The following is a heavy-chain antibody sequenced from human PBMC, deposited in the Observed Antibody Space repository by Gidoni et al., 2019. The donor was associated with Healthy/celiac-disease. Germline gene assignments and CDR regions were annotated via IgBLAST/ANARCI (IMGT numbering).Heavy chain of an antibody. CDR1: GYTFTSYG. D-gene: IGHD1-26*01. Sequence: QVQLVQSGAEVKKPGASVKVSCKASGYTFTSYGISWVRQAPGQGLEWMGWISAYNGNTNYAQKLQGRVTMTTDTSTSTAYMELRSLRSDDTAVYYCARDIYSGSYYSDISRPWGFDYWGQGTLVTVSS. J-gene: IGHJ4*02. CDR3: ARDIYSGSYYSDISRPWGFDY. V-gene: IGHV1-18*01. CDR2: ISAYNGNT.